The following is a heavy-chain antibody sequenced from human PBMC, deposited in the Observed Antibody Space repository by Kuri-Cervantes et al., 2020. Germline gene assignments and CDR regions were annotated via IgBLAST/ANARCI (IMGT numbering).Heavy chain of an antibody. CDR3: SSGPIRITMVRGVKGPFDY. D-gene: IGHD3-10*01. J-gene: IGHJ4*02. Sequence: SETLCLTCTVSGYSISSGYFWGWIRRPPGKGVEWIGSIYHSGSTYYNPSLKSRVTISVDTSKNQFSLKLISVIAADTAVYYCSSGPIRITMVRGVKGPFDYWGQGTLVTVSS. V-gene: IGHV4-38-2*02. CDR1: GYSISSGYF. CDR2: IYHSGST.